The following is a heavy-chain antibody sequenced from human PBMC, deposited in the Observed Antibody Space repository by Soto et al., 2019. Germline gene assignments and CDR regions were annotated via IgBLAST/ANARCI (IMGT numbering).Heavy chain of an antibody. V-gene: IGHV4-59*01. CDR2: IYYTGST. CDR1: GGSISTYY. Sequence: TLSLTCTVSGGSISTYYWTWIRQPPGKGLEWIGYIYYTGSTNYNPSLKSRVTISVDTSKNQFSLKLSSVTAADTAVYYCARATYLYYGSGTYLYYFDYWGQGTLVTVSS. D-gene: IGHD3-10*01. CDR3: ARATYLYYGSGTYLYYFDY. J-gene: IGHJ4*02.